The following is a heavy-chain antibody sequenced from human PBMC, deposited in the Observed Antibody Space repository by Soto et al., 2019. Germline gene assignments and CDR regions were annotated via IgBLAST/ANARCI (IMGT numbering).Heavy chain of an antibody. J-gene: IGHJ4*02. CDR2: LTGDDDGSRT. D-gene: IGHD3-10*01. V-gene: IGHV3-23*01. Sequence: GGALRVSWTGSGVTFGRYGEGLGRQGPGKGLEWVSALTGDDDGSRTLYADSVKGRFSVSRDKSKNTLCLQMNSLRPEDTAVYFCTRDSGWTSADWGQGTLVTVSS. CDR1: GVTFGRYG. CDR3: TRDSGWTSAD.